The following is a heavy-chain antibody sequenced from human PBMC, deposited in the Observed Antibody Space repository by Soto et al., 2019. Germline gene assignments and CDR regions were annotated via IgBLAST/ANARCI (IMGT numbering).Heavy chain of an antibody. CDR3: AKDGRGVEYYYYMDV. D-gene: IGHD1-26*01. CDR2: ISGSGGST. Sequence: GGSLRLSCVASGFTFSSYAMSWVRQAPGKGLEWVSAISGSGGSTYYADSVKGRFTISRDNSKNTLYLQMNGLRAEDTAVYYCAKDGRGVEYYYYMDVWGKGTTVTVSS. J-gene: IGHJ6*03. CDR1: GFTFSSYA. V-gene: IGHV3-23*01.